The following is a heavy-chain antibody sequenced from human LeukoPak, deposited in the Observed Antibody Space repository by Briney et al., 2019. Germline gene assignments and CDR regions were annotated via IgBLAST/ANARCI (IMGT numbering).Heavy chain of an antibody. J-gene: IGHJ4*02. Sequence: PGRSLRLSCAASGFTFEDYAMHWVRQVPGKGLEWVSGIAWNGGRVDYVDSVKGRFAISRDNAKNSLYLQMDSLRVEDTAFYYCVKDKSTVLSLGGGYFDFWGQGTLVTVSS. CDR2: IAWNGGRV. CDR3: VKDKSTVLSLGGGYFDF. CDR1: GFTFEDYA. V-gene: IGHV3-9*01. D-gene: IGHD4-17*01.